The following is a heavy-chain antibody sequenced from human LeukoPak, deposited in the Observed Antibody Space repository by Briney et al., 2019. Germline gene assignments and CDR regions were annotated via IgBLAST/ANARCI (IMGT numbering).Heavy chain of an antibody. CDR3: ARDRSVGTTTGWFDP. D-gene: IGHD1-26*01. V-gene: IGHV3-53*01. CDR1: GFTVSSNY. J-gene: IGHJ5*02. CDR2: IYSGGST. Sequence: PGGSLRLSWVVSGFTVSSNYMNWVRQAPGKGLEWVSVIYSGGSTYYADSVKGRFTISRDNSKNTLYLQMNSLRGDDTAIYYCARDRSVGTTTGWFDPWGQGTLVTVSS.